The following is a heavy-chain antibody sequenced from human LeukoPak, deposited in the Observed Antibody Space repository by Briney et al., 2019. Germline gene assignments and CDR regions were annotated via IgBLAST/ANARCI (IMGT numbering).Heavy chain of an antibody. Sequence: SSETLSLTCAVYGGSFSGYYWSWIRRPPGKGLEWIGEINHSGSTNYNPSLKSRVTISVDTSKNQFSLKLSSVTAADTAVYYCARRYFDWSFDYWGQGTLVTVSS. V-gene: IGHV4-34*01. CDR1: GGSFSGYY. D-gene: IGHD3-9*01. CDR2: INHSGST. CDR3: ARRYFDWSFDY. J-gene: IGHJ4*02.